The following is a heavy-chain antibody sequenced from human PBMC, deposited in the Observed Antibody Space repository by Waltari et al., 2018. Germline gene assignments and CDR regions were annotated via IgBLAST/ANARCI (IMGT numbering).Heavy chain of an antibody. CDR1: GFTFSSYA. CDR2: ISYDGSNK. Sequence: QVQLVESGGGVVQPGRSLRLSCAASGFTFSSYAMHWVRQAPGKGLEWVAVISYDGSNKYYADPVKGRFTISRDNSKNTLYLQMNSLRAEDTAVYYCARAPYNRMHSSGYFDYWGQGTLVTVSS. D-gene: IGHD3-22*01. J-gene: IGHJ4*02. CDR3: ARAPYNRMHSSGYFDY. V-gene: IGHV3-30-3*01.